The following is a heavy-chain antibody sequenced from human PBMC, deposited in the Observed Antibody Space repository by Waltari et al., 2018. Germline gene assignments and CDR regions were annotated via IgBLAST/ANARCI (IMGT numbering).Heavy chain of an antibody. D-gene: IGHD6-13*01. J-gene: IGHJ4*02. CDR3: AKGGAAAAYFDY. CDR1: GFTFSTYG. V-gene: IGHV3-30*18. Sequence: QVQLVESGGGVVQPGKSLRLSCAASGFTFSTYGMHWVRQAPGKGREWVAVIWYDGTNNYYAASVKGRFTISRDNSKNTLYLQMNSLRAEDTAMYYCAKGGAAAAYFDYWGQGTLVTVSS. CDR2: IWYDGTNN.